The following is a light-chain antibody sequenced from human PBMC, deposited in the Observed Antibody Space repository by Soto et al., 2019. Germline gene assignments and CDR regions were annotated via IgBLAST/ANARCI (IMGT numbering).Light chain of an antibody. Sequence: QSALTQPPSASGSPGQSVTISCTGTSSDVGAYNFVSWYQQHPGKAPKLMISEVSKRPSGVPDRFSGSKSGNTASLTVSGLQTEDEADYYCSSYAGSNVVFGGGTKVTVL. CDR2: EVS. J-gene: IGLJ2*01. CDR1: SSDVGAYNF. V-gene: IGLV2-8*01. CDR3: SSYAGSNVV.